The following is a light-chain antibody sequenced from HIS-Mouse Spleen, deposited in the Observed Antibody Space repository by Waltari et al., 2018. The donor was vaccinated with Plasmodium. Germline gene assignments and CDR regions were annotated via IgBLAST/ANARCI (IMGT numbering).Light chain of an antibody. CDR1: QRIRSY. V-gene: IGKV1-39*01. CDR3: QQNYNTWT. J-gene: IGKJ1*01. CDR2: AAS. Sequence: DIKMIQSPTSLSASVGARVPITCRASQRIRSYLNWYQQKPGKAPKLRIYAASSLQSGVPSRFSGSVSGTDFTLTISSLQPEEFATYYCQQNYNTWTFGQGTKVEIK.